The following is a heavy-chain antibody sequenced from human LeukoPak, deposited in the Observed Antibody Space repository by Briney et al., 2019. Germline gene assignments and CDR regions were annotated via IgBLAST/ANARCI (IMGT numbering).Heavy chain of an antibody. Sequence: GGSLRLSCAASGFTFSSYWMSWVRQAPGKGLEWVANIKPDGSEKYYVDSVKGRFTISRDNAKSSLYLQMNSLRAEDTAVYYCAKIGEDYGDYEPVDYWGQGTLVTVSS. J-gene: IGHJ4*02. D-gene: IGHD4-17*01. CDR3: AKIGEDYGDYEPVDY. V-gene: IGHV3-7*03. CDR2: IKPDGSEK. CDR1: GFTFSSYW.